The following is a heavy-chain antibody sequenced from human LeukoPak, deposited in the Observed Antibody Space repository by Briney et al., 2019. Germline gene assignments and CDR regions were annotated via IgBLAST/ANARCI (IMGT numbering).Heavy chain of an antibody. J-gene: IGHJ4*02. CDR3: AKTPDSGVYYSANRRDYFDY. Sequence: PGGSLRLSCAASGFTFSSYGMHWVRQAPGKGLEWVAFIRYDGNNKYYADSVKGRFTIFRDNSKNTLYLQMNSLRVEDTAVYYCAKTPDSGVYYSANRRDYFDYWGQGTLVTVSS. CDR2: IRYDGNNK. CDR1: GFTFSSYG. D-gene: IGHD3-22*01. V-gene: IGHV3-30*02.